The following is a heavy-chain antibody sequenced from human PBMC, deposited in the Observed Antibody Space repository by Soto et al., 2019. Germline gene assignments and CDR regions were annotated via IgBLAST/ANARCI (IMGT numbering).Heavy chain of an antibody. CDR2: IYYSGST. Sequence: ASETLSLTCTVSGGSVSSCTYFWSWIRHSPGKRLEWIAYIYYSGSTNYNPSLKSRATISVDTSKSQVSLTLTSVTAADAAVYYCARSPNYYYYGFDVWGQGTTVTVSS. CDR3: ARSPNYYYYGFDV. D-gene: IGHD3-10*01. CDR1: GGSVSSCTYF. V-gene: IGHV4-61*01. J-gene: IGHJ6*02.